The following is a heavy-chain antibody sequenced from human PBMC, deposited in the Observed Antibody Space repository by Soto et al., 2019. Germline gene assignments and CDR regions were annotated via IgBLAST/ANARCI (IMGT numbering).Heavy chain of an antibody. CDR2: IYYTGNA. Sequence: SETLSLTCTVSGGSVSSVSYHWSWIRQPPGKGLEWIGNIYYTGNANYNPSLKSRVTILADTSKNQFSLRLSSVIAADTAVYYCARQPRYCTSAICPFDYWGLGTQVTVSS. V-gene: IGHV4-61*01. CDR3: ARQPRYCTSAICPFDY. D-gene: IGHD2-8*01. CDR1: GGSVSSVSYH. J-gene: IGHJ4*02.